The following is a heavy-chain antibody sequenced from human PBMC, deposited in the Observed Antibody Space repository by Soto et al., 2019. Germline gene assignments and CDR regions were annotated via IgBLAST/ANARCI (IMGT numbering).Heavy chain of an antibody. V-gene: IGHV4-34*01. J-gene: IGHJ6*02. CDR1: GGSFSGYY. D-gene: IGHD6-19*01. CDR3: ERGPISSGWYSIGRRHRYYYYGMDV. CDR2: INHSGST. Sequence: SETLSLTCAVYGGSFSGYYWSWIRQPPGKGLEWIGEINHSGSTNYNPSLKSRVTISVDTSKNQFSLKLSSVTAADTAVYYCERGPISSGWYSIGRRHRYYYYGMDVWGQGTTVTVSS.